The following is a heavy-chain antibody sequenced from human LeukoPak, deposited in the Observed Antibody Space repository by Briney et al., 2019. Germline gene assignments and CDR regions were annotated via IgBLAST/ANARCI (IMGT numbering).Heavy chain of an antibody. CDR3: ARVVAATVPGRAYFDY. CDR2: IIPIFGTA. D-gene: IGHD2-15*01. J-gene: IGHJ4*02. V-gene: IGHV1-69*05. Sequence: SVKVSCKASGGTFSSYAISWVRQAPGQGLEWMGGIIPIFGTANYAQKFQGRVTITTDESTSTAYMELSRLRSEDTAVYYCARVVAATVPGRAYFDYWGQGTLVTVSS. CDR1: GGTFSSYA.